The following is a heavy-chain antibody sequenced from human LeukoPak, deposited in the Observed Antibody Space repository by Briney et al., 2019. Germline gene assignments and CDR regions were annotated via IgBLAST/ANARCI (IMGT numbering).Heavy chain of an antibody. D-gene: IGHD6-13*01. Sequence: PSETLSLTCAVYGGSFSGYHWSWIRPPPGKGLEWIGEINHSGSTNYNPSLKSRVTISVDTSKNQFSLKLSSVTAADTAVYYCARGRISSWYYYYMDVWGKGTTVTVSS. CDR3: ARGRISSWYYYYMDV. CDR2: INHSGST. CDR1: GGSFSGYH. V-gene: IGHV4-34*01. J-gene: IGHJ6*03.